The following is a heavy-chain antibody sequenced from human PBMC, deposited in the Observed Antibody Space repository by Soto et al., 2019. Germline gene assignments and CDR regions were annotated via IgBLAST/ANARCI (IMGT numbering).Heavy chain of an antibody. J-gene: IGHJ4*02. CDR2: VYYTGTT. CDR3: ARDLAAVPRAFGY. CDR1: GGSISSYF. D-gene: IGHD6-13*01. V-gene: IGHV4-59*01. Sequence: SETLSLTCTVSGGSISSYFYIWVRQPPGKGLEWIGSVYYTGTTDCNPSLKSRVTISVDTSKTQFSLNLRSVTAADTAVYYCARDLAAVPRAFGYWGRGTLVTVSS.